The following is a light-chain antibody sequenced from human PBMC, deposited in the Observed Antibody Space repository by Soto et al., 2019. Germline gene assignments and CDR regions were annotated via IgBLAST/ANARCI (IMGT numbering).Light chain of an antibody. Sequence: QSVLTQSSSASASLGSSVKLTCTLSSGHSSYIIAWHQQQPGKAPRYLMKLDGSGSYNKGSGVPDRFSGSSSGADRYLTISNLQFEDEADYYCGTWDSNTHTVFGGGTKVTVL. J-gene: IGLJ3*02. CDR1: SGHSSYI. V-gene: IGLV4-60*02. CDR3: GTWDSNTHTV. CDR2: LDGSGSY.